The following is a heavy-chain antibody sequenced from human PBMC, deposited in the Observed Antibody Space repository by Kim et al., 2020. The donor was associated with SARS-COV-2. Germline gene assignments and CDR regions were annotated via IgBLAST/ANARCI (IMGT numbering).Heavy chain of an antibody. Sequence: ASVKVSCKASGYTFTSYAMHWVRQAPGQRLEWMGWINAGNGNTKYSQKFQGRVTITRDTSASTAYMELSSLRSEDTAVYYCARGPRKYSSGWDWYFDLWGRGTLVTVSS. CDR1: GYTFTSYA. CDR2: INAGNGNT. CDR3: ARGPRKYSSGWDWYFDL. J-gene: IGHJ2*01. V-gene: IGHV1-3*01. D-gene: IGHD6-19*01.